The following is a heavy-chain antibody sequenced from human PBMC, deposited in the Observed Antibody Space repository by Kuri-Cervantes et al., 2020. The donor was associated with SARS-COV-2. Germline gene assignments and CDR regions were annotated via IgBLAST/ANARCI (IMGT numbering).Heavy chain of an antibody. CDR1: GLTFSVYG. Sequence: GESLKISCAASGLTFSVYGLNWVRQAPGKGLEWVSYISSSSTIHYADSVKGRFTISRDNAKKSLFLQMNSLRAEDTAVYYCASEVIPNPSEKYAYYGLDVWGPGTTVTVSS. V-gene: IGHV3-48*01. CDR3: ASEVIPNPSEKYAYYGLDV. CDR2: ISSSSTI. D-gene: IGHD1-26*01. J-gene: IGHJ6*02.